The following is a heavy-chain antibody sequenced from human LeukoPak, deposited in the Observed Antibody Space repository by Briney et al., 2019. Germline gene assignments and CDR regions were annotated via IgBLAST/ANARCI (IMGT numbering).Heavy chain of an antibody. J-gene: IGHJ6*02. V-gene: IGHV3-30-3*01. CDR1: GFTFSSYA. D-gene: IGHD5-18*01. CDR2: ISYDGSNK. Sequence: GGSLRLSCAASGFTFSSYAMHWVRQAPGKGLEWVAVISYDGSNKYYADSVKGRFTISRDNSKNTLYLQMNSLRAEDTAVYYCARGTAMVTYYYGMDVWGQGTTVTVSS. CDR3: ARGTAMVTYYYGMDV.